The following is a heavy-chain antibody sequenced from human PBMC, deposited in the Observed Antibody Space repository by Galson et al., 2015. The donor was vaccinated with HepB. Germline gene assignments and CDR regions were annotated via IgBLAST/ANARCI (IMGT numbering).Heavy chain of an antibody. V-gene: IGHV3-20*04. D-gene: IGHD3-22*01. J-gene: IGHJ4*02. CDR1: GFTFDAYS. CDR2: ISWDGGAI. CDR3: SRTGHFYDSSGKGRYFDY. Sequence: SLRLSCAASGFTFDAYSMSWARQAPGKGLEWVSGISWDGGAIGYADSVKGRFSISRDNAKNSMYLQMNSLRAEDTALCYCSRTGHFYDSSGKGRYFDYWGQGTVVIVSS.